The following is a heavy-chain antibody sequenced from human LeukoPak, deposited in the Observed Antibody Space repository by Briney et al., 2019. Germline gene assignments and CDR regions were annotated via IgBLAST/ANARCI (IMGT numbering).Heavy chain of an antibody. J-gene: IGHJ4*02. CDR2: INPNSGGT. CDR1: GYTFTGYY. CDR3: ARVPALLLWFGEFDY. V-gene: IGHV1-2*02. D-gene: IGHD3-10*01. Sequence: ASVKVSCKASGYTFTGYYIHWVRQAPGQGLEWMGWINPNSGGTNYAQKFQGRVTMTRDTSISTAYMELSRLRSDDTAVYYCARVPALLLWFGEFDYWGQGTLVTVSS.